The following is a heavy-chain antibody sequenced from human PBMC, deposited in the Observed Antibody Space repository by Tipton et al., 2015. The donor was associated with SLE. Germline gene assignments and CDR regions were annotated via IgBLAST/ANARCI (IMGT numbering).Heavy chain of an antibody. CDR1: GFIFSSYA. CDR3: VKGGHQLGGGQDYYYGMDV. Sequence: SLRLSCAASGFIFSSYAMHWVRQAPGKGLEWVAVISYDGNNEYYADSVKGRFTISRDNSKNTLYLQMNSLRAEDTAVYYCVKGGHQLGGGQDYYYGMDVWGQGTTVTVSS. J-gene: IGHJ6*02. CDR2: ISYDGNNE. V-gene: IGHV3-30-3*01. D-gene: IGHD3-16*01.